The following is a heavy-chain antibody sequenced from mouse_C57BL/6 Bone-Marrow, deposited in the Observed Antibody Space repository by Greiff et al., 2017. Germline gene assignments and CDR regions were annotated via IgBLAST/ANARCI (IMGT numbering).Heavy chain of an antibody. Sequence: VQLQQPGAELVMPGASVKLSCKASGYTFTSYWMHWVKQRPGQGLEWIGEIDPSDSYTNYNQKFKGKSPLTVDKSSSTAYMQLSSLTSEDSAVYYCAVDRGYAMDYWGQGTSVTVSS. V-gene: IGHV1-69*01. CDR1: GYTFTSYW. J-gene: IGHJ4*01. CDR3: AVDRGYAMDY. D-gene: IGHD3-2*01. CDR2: IDPSDSYT.